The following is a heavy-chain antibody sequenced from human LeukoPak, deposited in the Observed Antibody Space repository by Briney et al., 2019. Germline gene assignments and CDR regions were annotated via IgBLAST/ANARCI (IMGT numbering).Heavy chain of an antibody. CDR2: MSNVT. Sequence: GGSLRLSCAASGFTFSNFAMSWVRQAPGKGLEWVSAMSNVTYYADSVKGRFTISRDDSKSTLFLQMNSLRAEDTAVYYCAKAFFSGSGGNHKHFDSWGQGTLVTVSS. J-gene: IGHJ4*02. V-gene: IGHV3-23*01. D-gene: IGHD3-10*01. CDR3: AKAFFSGSGGNHKHFDS. CDR1: GFTFSNFA.